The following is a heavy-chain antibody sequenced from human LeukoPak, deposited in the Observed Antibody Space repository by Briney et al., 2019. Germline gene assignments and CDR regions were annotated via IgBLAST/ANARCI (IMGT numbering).Heavy chain of an antibody. J-gene: IGHJ4*02. Sequence: PGGSLRLSCAASGFTFSSYAMHWVRQAPGKGLEWVAVISYDGSNKYYADSVKGRFTISRDNSKNTLYLQMNSLRPEDTAVYYCAKSTDVGSCSSTGCYGIPPDYWGQGTLVTVSS. V-gene: IGHV3-30-3*01. CDR2: ISYDGSNK. CDR1: GFTFSSYA. CDR3: AKSTDVGSCSSTGCYGIPPDY. D-gene: IGHD2-2*01.